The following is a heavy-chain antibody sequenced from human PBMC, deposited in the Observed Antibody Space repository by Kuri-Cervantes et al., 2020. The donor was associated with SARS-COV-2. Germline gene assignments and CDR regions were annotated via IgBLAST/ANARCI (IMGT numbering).Heavy chain of an antibody. CDR1: GGSFSGYY. V-gene: IGHV4-34*01. J-gene: IGHJ5*02. CDR3: ARGRIAVVPAAKVFDP. D-gene: IGHD2-2*01. CDR2: INHSGST. Sequence: ESLKISCAVYGGSFSGYYWSWIRQPPGKGLEWIGEINHSGSTNYNPSLKSRVTISVDSSKNQFSLKLSSVTAADTAVYYCARGRIAVVPAAKVFDPWGQGTLVTVSS.